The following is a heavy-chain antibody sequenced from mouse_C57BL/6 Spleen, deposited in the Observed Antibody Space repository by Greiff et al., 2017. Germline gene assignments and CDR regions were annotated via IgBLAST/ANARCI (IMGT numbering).Heavy chain of an antibody. CDR2: IDPETGGT. D-gene: IGHD3-1*01. CDR1: GYTFTDYE. J-gene: IGHJ2*01. V-gene: IGHV1-15*01. Sequence: QVQLQQSGAELVRPGASVTLSCKASGYTFTDYEMHWVKQTPVHGLEWIGAIDPETGGTAYNQKFKGKAILAADKSSSTAYMELRSLTSEDSAVYYCTRSGYYCDYWGQGTTLTVSS. CDR3: TRSGYYCDY.